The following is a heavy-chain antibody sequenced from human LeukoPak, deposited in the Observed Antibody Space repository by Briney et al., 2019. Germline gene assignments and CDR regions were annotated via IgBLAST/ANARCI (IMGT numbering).Heavy chain of an antibody. CDR2: INPNSGGT. D-gene: IGHD3-3*01. CDR3: ARVGGFNGDFDY. J-gene: IGHJ4*02. V-gene: IGHV1-2*02. Sequence: ASVKVSCKTSGYTFAAHYMHWVRQAPGQGLEWMGWINPNSGGTKFAQKFQGRVTMTRDTSISTAYMELSRLRSDDTAVYYCARVGGFNGDFDYWGQGTLVTVSS. CDR1: GYTFAAHY.